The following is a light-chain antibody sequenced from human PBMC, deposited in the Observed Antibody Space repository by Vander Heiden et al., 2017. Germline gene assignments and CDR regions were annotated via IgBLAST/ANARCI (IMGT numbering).Light chain of an antibody. V-gene: IGKV3-11*01. Sequence: EIVLTQSPATLSCSPVEISTLSCRASQSVSSYLAWYQQKPGQAPRLLLYDASNRATGIPARFSGSGTGTDFTLTISSLEPEDFAVYYCQQRSNWPLTFGGGTKVEIK. J-gene: IGKJ4*01. CDR1: QSVSSY. CDR2: DAS. CDR3: QQRSNWPLT.